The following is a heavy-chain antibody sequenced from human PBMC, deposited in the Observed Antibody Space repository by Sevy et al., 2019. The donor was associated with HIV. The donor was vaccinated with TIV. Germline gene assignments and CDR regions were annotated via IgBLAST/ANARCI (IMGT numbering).Heavy chain of an antibody. CDR2: ISNSGTTI. V-gene: IGHV3-48*03. J-gene: IGHJ4*02. CDR3: ARDLPPSATTVAHFDC. CDR1: GFIFSSHE. D-gene: IGHD4-17*01. Sequence: GGSLRLSCAASGFIFSSHEMNWVRQAPGKGLEWVSYISNSGTTIYYSDSVKGRFTISRDNARNSLYLQMNSLRAEDTAVYYCARDLPPSATTVAHFDCWGQGTLVTVSS.